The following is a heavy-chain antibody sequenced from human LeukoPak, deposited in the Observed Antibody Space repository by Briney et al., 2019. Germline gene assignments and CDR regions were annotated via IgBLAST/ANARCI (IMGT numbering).Heavy chain of an antibody. J-gene: IGHJ6*02. Sequence: GASVKLSCNASGYTFTSYDINWVRHRPGPGLERVGWMNPNSGNTDYAQKFQGRVTMTRNTSISTAYMELSSLRSEDTAVYYGARGRWTGTRPGYGMDVWGQGTTVTVS. D-gene: IGHD3/OR15-3a*01. CDR1: GYTFTSYD. CDR2: MNPNSGNT. CDR3: ARGRWTGTRPGYGMDV. V-gene: IGHV1-8*01.